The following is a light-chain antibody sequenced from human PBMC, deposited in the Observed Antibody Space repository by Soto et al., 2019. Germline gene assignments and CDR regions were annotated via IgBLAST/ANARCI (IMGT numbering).Light chain of an antibody. CDR1: QSLSSRH. J-gene: IGKJ1*01. CDR2: DAS. Sequence: EIVLTQSPATLSLSPGERATLSCRASQSLSSRHLAWYQQKPGQAPRLLIYDASNMATGIPARFSGSGSGTDFTLTISRLEPEDFAVYYCQHYSSTPWTFGQGTKVEIK. CDR3: QHYSSTPWT. V-gene: IGKV3-20*01.